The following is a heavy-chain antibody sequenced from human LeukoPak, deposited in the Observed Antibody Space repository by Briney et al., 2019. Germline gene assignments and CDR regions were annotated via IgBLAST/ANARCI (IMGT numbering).Heavy chain of an antibody. D-gene: IGHD5-24*01. V-gene: IGHV4-59*01. CDR3: ARDNSVRDEAWWFNP. CDR1: GDSINNYY. CDR2: IYDSGTT. J-gene: IGHJ5*02. Sequence: SETLSLTCTVSGDSINNYYWSWIRQTPGKGLEWIGYIYDSGTTNYIPSLKSRVSMSIDTSRNQFSLKLSSVTAADTAVYYCARDNSVRDEAWWFNPWGQGTLVTVSS.